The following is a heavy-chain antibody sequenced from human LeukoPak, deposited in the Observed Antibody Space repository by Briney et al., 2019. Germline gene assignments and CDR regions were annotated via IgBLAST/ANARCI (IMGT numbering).Heavy chain of an antibody. D-gene: IGHD3-10*01. CDR2: IPYDGSNK. J-gene: IGHJ6*02. V-gene: IGHV3-30*03. Sequence: GGSLRLSCEASGFTFSTYGMHWVRQAPGKGLEWITLIPYDGSNKYYADSVKGRFTISRDNSKDTLYLQMNSLRAEDTAVYYCARYYGSGRGYYGLDVWGQGTTVTVFS. CDR3: ARYYGSGRGYYGLDV. CDR1: GFTFSTYG.